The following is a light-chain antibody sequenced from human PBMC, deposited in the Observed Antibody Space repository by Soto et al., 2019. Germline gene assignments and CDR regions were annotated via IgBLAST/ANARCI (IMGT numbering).Light chain of an antibody. CDR2: DAS. J-gene: IGKJ1*01. V-gene: IGKV1-5*01. Sequence: DIQMTQSPSTLSASVGDRVTITCRASQSISPWLAWYQQKPGKAPKLLIFDASNLESGVPSRFSGSGSGTEFTLTISSLQPDDFATYYCLQYHTYRTFGQGTKLDIK. CDR1: QSISPW. CDR3: LQYHTYRT.